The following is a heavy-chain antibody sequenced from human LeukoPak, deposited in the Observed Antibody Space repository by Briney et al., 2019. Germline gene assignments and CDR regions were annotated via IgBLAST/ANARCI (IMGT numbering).Heavy chain of an antibody. V-gene: IGHV3-30*06. D-gene: IGHD3-10*01. CDR3: ARGYGSGRRYPYYYYMDV. CDR2: ISYDGSNK. J-gene: IGHJ6*03. Sequence: GGSLRLSCAASGFTFGNSWVHWVRQAPGKGLEWVAVISYDGSNKYYADSVKGRFTISRDNSKNTLYLQMNSLRAEDTAVYYCARGYGSGRRYPYYYYMDVWGKGTTVTVSS. CDR1: GFTFGNSW.